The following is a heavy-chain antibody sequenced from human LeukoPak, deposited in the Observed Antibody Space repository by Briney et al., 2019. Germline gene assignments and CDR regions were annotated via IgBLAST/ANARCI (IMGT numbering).Heavy chain of an antibody. D-gene: IGHD5/OR15-5a*01. Sequence: SETLSLTCTVSGGSISSYYWSWIRQPAGKGLEWIGRIYTSGSTNYNPSLKSRVTMSVDTSKNQFSLKLSSVTAADTAVYYCAREKVVSTLAGYYYYMDVWGKGTTVTVSS. V-gene: IGHV4-4*07. CDR2: IYTSGST. CDR1: GGSISSYY. J-gene: IGHJ6*03. CDR3: AREKVVSTLAGYYYYMDV.